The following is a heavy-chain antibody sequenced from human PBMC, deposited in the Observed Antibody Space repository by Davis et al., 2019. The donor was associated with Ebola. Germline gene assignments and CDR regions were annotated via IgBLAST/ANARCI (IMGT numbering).Heavy chain of an antibody. V-gene: IGHV3-15*01. D-gene: IGHD3-3*01. CDR1: GFTFNNAW. CDR3: AKQGYYGYYGDY. Sequence: GGSLRLSCAASGFTFNNAWMSWVRQAPGKGLEWVGRIKSKTDGGTTYYADPVKGRFTISREKSKDSLYLQMNSLRADDTAVYYCAKQGYYGYYGDYWGQGTLVTVSS. CDR2: IKSKTDGGTT. J-gene: IGHJ4*02.